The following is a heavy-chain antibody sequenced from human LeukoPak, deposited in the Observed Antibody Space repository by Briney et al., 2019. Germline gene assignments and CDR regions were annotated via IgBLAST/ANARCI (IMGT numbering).Heavy chain of an antibody. CDR2: IQYSGST. CDR1: GGSISSSSYY. Sequence: SETLSLTCTVSGGSISSSSYYWGWIRQPPGKGLEWVGNIQYSGSTYYNPSLKSRVTISIDTSKNQFSLKVSSVTAADTAVYYCARESAITVFGVVTHDAFDIWGQGTMVTVSS. J-gene: IGHJ3*02. V-gene: IGHV4-39*02. D-gene: IGHD3-3*01. CDR3: ARESAITVFGVVTHDAFDI.